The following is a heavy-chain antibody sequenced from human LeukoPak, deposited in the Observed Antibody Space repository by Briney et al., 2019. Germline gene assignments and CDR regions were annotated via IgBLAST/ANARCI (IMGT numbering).Heavy chain of an antibody. D-gene: IGHD4-17*01. J-gene: IGHJ4*02. Sequence: SETLSLTCAVYGGSFSGYYWSWIRQPPGKGLEWIGSIYHSGSTYYNPSLKSRVTISVDTSKNQFSLKLSSVTAADTAVYYCARAPNPTVTSQYFFDNWGQGTLVTVSS. CDR3: ARAPNPTVTSQYFFDN. V-gene: IGHV4-34*01. CDR1: GGSFSGYY. CDR2: IYHSGST.